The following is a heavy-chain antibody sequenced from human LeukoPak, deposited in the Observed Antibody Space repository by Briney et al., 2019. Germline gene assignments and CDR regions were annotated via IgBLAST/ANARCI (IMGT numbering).Heavy chain of an antibody. J-gene: IGHJ4*02. V-gene: IGHV4-39*07. CDR3: ARDSGFWLY. CDR1: GDSITSGSYY. CDR2: IYSDGDT. Sequence: SETLSLTCTVSGDSITSGSYYWGWIRQTPGKGLEWIGNIYSDGDTSFNPSFKSRISMSVDTSKNQFSLKLNSVTAADTAVYFCARDSGFWLYWGQGTPVSVSS. D-gene: IGHD3-22*01.